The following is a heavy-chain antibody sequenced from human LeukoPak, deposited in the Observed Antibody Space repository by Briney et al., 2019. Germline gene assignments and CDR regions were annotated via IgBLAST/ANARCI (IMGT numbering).Heavy chain of an antibody. J-gene: IGHJ3*02. D-gene: IGHD6-6*01. V-gene: IGHV5-51*01. Sequence: GESLKISCKGSGYTFTTYWIGWVRQMPGKGLEWMGMTHPGDSDTRYSPSFQGQVTMSADKSIRTAYLQWSSLKASDTAMYYCARSSIAARLDAFDMWGQGAMVTVSS. CDR1: GYTFTTYW. CDR3: ARSSIAARLDAFDM. CDR2: THPGDSDT.